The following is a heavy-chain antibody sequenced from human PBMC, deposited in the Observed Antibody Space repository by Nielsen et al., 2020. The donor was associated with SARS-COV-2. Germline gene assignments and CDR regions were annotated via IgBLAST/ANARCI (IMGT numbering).Heavy chain of an antibody. Sequence: WIRQPPGKGLEWIGSIYHSGSTYYNPSLKSRVTISVDTSKNQFSLKLSSVTAADTAVYYCAREGSITIFGVVIIGRFDPWGQGTLVTVSS. V-gene: IGHV4-38-2*02. CDR3: AREGSITIFGVVIIGRFDP. CDR2: IYHSGST. J-gene: IGHJ5*02. D-gene: IGHD3-3*01.